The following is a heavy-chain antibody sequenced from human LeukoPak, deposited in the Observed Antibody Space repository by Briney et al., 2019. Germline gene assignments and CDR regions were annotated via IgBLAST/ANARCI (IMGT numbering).Heavy chain of an antibody. Sequence: SVKVSCKASGFTFTSSAVQWVRQARGQRLEWIGWIVVGSGNTNYAQKFQERVTITRDMSTSTAYMKLSSLRSEDTAVYYCAGFGYSSGWYAYPHDAFDIWGQGTMVTVSS. D-gene: IGHD6-19*01. V-gene: IGHV1-58*01. CDR2: IVVGSGNT. CDR3: AGFGYSSGWYAYPHDAFDI. CDR1: GFTFTSSA. J-gene: IGHJ3*02.